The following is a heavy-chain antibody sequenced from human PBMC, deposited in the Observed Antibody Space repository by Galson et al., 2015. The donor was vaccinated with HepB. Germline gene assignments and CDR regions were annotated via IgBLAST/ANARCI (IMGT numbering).Heavy chain of an antibody. CDR2: MNPNSGNT. D-gene: IGHD4-17*01. CDR3: ARARDYGDYIDFDY. J-gene: IGHJ4*02. CDR1: GYTFTGYD. Sequence: SVKVSCKASGYTFTGYDINWVRQATGQGLEWMGWMNPNSGNTGYAQKFQGRVTMTRNTSISTAYMELSSLRSEDTAVYYCARARDYGDYIDFDYWGQGTLVTVSS. V-gene: IGHV1-8*01.